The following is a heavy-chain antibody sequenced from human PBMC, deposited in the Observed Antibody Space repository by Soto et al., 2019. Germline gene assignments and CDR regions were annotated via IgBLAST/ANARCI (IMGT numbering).Heavy chain of an antibody. V-gene: IGHV6-1*01. D-gene: IGHD3-10*01. CDR3: ARDSAVLRGVPNPFDY. CDR1: GDSVSSNSAV. CDR2: AYYRSKWYN. Sequence: PSPTLSLTCAISGDSVSSNSAVWNWIRQSPSRGLEWLGRAYYRSKWYNDYAVSVKSRIIINPDTSRNQFSLQLSSVTPEDTAVYYCARDSAVLRGVPNPFDYCGQGTPVTVYS. J-gene: IGHJ4*02.